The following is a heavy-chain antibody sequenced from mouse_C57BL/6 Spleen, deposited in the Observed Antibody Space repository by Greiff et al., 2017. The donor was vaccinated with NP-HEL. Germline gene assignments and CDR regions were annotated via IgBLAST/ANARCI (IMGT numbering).Heavy chain of an antibody. CDR2: IHPNSGST. CDR3: ARAGSSYEYFDV. D-gene: IGHD1-1*01. V-gene: IGHV1-64*01. Sequence: QVQLQQPGAELVKPGASVKLSCKASGYTFTSYWMHWVKQRPGQGLEWIGMIHPNSGSTNYNEKFKSKATLTVDKSSSTAYMQLRSLASGDSAVYYCARAGSSYEYFDVWGTGTAVTVSS. J-gene: IGHJ1*03. CDR1: GYTFTSYW.